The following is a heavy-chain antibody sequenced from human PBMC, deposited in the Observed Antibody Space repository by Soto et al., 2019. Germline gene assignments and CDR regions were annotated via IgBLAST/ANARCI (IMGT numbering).Heavy chain of an antibody. J-gene: IGHJ4*02. CDR3: ARDGYGSWELQLAY. CDR2: IYYSGST. CDR1: GGSISSGYYY. V-gene: IGHV4-30-4*01. D-gene: IGHD1-26*01. Sequence: SETLSLTCSVSGGSISSGYYYWSWIRQPPGKGLEWIGNIYYSGSTYYNPSLKSRLTISVDTSKNQFSLKLSSVTAADTAVYYCARDGYGSWELQLAYRARRTLDTVSS.